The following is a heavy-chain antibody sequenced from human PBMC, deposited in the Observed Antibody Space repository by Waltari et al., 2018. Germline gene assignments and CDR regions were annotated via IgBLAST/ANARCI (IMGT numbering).Heavy chain of an antibody. CDR3: TRHLLAPYDFWSPSDY. J-gene: IGHJ4*02. CDR1: GFTFGDYA. Sequence: EVQLVESGGGLVQPGRSLRLSCTASGFTFGDYAMSWVRQAPGKGLGWVGFIRSKAYGGTTEYAASVKGRFTISRDDSKSIAYLQMNSLKTEDTAVYYCTRHLLAPYDFWSPSDYWGQGTLVTVSS. D-gene: IGHD3-3*01. V-gene: IGHV3-49*04. CDR2: IRSKAYGGTT.